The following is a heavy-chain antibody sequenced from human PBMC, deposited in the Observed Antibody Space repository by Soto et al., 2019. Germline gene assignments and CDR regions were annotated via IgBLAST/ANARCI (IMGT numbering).Heavy chain of an antibody. V-gene: IGHV1-69*01. J-gene: IGHJ3*01. CDR1: GGTFSSYA. Sequence: QVQLVQSGAEVKKPGSSVKVSCKASGGTFSSYAISWVRQAPGQGLEWMGGIIPIFGTANYAQKFQGRVTITADESPSTASVELSSLRSEDTAVYYCAGYSGRGHDAFDVWGQGTMVTVSS. D-gene: IGHD1-26*01. CDR3: AGYSGRGHDAFDV. CDR2: IIPIFGTA.